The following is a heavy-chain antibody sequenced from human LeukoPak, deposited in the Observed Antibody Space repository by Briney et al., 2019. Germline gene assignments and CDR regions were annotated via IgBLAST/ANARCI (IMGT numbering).Heavy chain of an antibody. CDR1: GFIFSSYS. V-gene: IGHV3-21*01. J-gene: IGHJ5*02. Sequence: PGGSLRLSCAASGFIFSSYSMNWVRQAPGKGLEWVSSISSSSSYIYYADSVKGRFTISRDNAKNSLYLQMNSLRAEDTAVYYCARDKVGASNWFDPWGQGTLVTVSS. D-gene: IGHD1-26*01. CDR2: ISSSSSYI. CDR3: ARDKVGASNWFDP.